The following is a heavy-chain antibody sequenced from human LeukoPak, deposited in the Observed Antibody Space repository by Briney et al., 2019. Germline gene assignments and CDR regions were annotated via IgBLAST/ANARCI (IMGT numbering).Heavy chain of an antibody. Sequence: SETLSLTCTVSGGSVSGYYWSWIRQSPGKGLGWIGYIYYIGSTKYNPSLKSRVTISTDMSKNQFSLKLSSVTAADTALYYCARHFTYYYDSSGYPRDAFDIWGQGTMVTVSS. V-gene: IGHV4-59*08. CDR2: IYYIGST. CDR3: ARHFTYYYDSSGYPRDAFDI. J-gene: IGHJ3*02. D-gene: IGHD3-22*01. CDR1: GGSVSGYY.